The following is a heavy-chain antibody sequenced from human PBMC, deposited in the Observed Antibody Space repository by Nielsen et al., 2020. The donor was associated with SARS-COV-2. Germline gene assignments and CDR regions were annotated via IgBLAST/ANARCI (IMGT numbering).Heavy chain of an antibody. D-gene: IGHD3-10*01. J-gene: IGHJ6*02. CDR1: GFIFSKYA. CDR2: IFSNGAAA. CDR3: ARDRSGFTMVRTYAMDV. V-gene: IGHV3-23*01. Sequence: LSLTCAASGFIFSKYAMSWVRQSPGKGLEWVSGIFSNGAAAWYAESVKGRFTISRDNSKNTLYLQMSSLRAEDTAVFYCARDRSGFTMVRTYAMDVWGQGTTVTVSS.